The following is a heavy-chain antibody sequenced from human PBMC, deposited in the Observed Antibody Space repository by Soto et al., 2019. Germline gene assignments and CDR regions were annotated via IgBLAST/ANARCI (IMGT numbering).Heavy chain of an antibody. CDR3: ARDSRIASSWYDNWFDP. CDR1: GGSISSYY. D-gene: IGHD6-13*01. CDR2: IYYSGST. Sequence: SETLSLTCTVSGGSISSYYWSWIRQPPGKGLEWIGYIYYSGSTNYNPSLKSRVTISVDTSKNQFSLKLSSVTAADTAVYYCARDSRIASSWYDNWFDPWAREPWSPSPQ. J-gene: IGHJ5*02. V-gene: IGHV4-59*08.